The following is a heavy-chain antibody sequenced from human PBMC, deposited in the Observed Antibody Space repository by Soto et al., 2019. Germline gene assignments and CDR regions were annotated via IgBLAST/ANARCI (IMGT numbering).Heavy chain of an antibody. Sequence: QVQLQESGPGLVKPSQTLSLTCTVSGGSISSGGYYWSWIRQHPGKGLECIGYIYYSGSTYYNPSLKSRVTISVDTSKNQFSLKLSSVTAADTAVYYCARVMISISIFGVIDYWGQGTLVTVSS. CDR2: IYYSGST. J-gene: IGHJ4*02. CDR3: ARVMISISIFGVIDY. V-gene: IGHV4-31*03. D-gene: IGHD3-3*01. CDR1: GGSISSGGYY.